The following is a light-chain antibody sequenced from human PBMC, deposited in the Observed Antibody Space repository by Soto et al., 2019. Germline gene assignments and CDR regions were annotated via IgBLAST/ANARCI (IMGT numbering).Light chain of an antibody. J-gene: IGLJ1*01. CDR2: GNR. CDR3: QSCDSSLSGSGV. CDR1: SSNIGAGYD. Sequence: QTVLTQPPSVSGPPGQRVAISCTGTSSNIGAGYDVHWYQQFPGTAPKLLICGNRNRPSGVPDRFSGSKSGNSASLAITGLQAEDEATYYCQSCDSSLSGSGVFGTGTKVTVL. V-gene: IGLV1-40*01.